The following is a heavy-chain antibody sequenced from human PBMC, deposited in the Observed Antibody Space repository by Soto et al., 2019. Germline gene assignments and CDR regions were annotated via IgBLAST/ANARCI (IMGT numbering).Heavy chain of an antibody. J-gene: IGHJ4*02. CDR3: ASLPATSDFDY. V-gene: IGHV4-39*07. CDR2: IYHSGST. D-gene: IGHD2-2*01. CDR1: GGSISSSSYY. Sequence: PSETLSLTCTVSGGSISSSSYYWGWIRQPPGKGLEWIGEIYHSGSTNYNPSLKSRVTISVDKSKNQFSLKLSSVTAADTAVYYCASLPATSDFDYWGQGTLVTVSS.